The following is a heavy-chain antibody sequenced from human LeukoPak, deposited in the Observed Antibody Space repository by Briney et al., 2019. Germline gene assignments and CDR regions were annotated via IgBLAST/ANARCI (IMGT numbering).Heavy chain of an antibody. J-gene: IGHJ6*02. CDR2: IYYSGST. Sequence: SQTLSPTCTVSGGSISSGGYYWSWIRQHPGKGLEWIGYIYYSGSTYYNPSLKSRVTISVDTSKNQFSLKLSSVTAADTAVYYCARATGIGVNYYGMDVWGQGTTVTVSS. V-gene: IGHV4-31*03. D-gene: IGHD3-10*01. CDR1: GGSISSGGYY. CDR3: ARATGIGVNYYGMDV.